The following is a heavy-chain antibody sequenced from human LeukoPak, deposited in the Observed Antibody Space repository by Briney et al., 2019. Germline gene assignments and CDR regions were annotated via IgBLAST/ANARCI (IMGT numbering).Heavy chain of an antibody. CDR1: GFTFSSYG. Sequence: GGSLRLSCAASGFTFSSYGMHWVRQAPGKGLEWAAFIRYDGSNKYYADSVKGRFTISRDSSKNTLYLQMKSLRAEDTAVYYCAKDRRAPKHDYVSLGAFDIWGQGTMVTVSS. V-gene: IGHV3-30*02. D-gene: IGHD4-17*01. CDR3: AKDRRAPKHDYVSLGAFDI. CDR2: IRYDGSNK. J-gene: IGHJ3*02.